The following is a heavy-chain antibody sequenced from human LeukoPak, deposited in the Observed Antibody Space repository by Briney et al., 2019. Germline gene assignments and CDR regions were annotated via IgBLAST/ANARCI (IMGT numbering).Heavy chain of an antibody. CDR1: GGSISSYY. J-gene: IGHJ4*02. CDR2: IYYTGNT. Sequence: SETLSLTCTVSGGSISSYYWSWIRQPPGKGLEWIGYIYYTGNTHYNFSLKSRVTISVATSKNQFSLKLSSVTAADTAVYYCARDSDSSYDYWGQGTLVTVSS. V-gene: IGHV4-59*01. D-gene: IGHD6-6*01. CDR3: ARDSDSSYDY.